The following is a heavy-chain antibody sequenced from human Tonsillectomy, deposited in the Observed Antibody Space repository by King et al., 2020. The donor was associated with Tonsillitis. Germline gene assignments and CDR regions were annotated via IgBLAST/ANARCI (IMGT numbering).Heavy chain of an antibody. Sequence: VQLVESGGGLVQPGGSLRLSCAGSGFTVSSNHMNWVRQAPGKGLEWVSIIYSSGSTFYADSVKGRFIVSRDNSENTLYLQMKSLRAEDTAVYYCARDRPGRTWGQGTLVTVSS. J-gene: IGHJ5*02. CDR1: GFTVSSNH. D-gene: IGHD1-26*01. V-gene: IGHV3-66*01. CDR2: IYSSGST. CDR3: ARDRPGRT.